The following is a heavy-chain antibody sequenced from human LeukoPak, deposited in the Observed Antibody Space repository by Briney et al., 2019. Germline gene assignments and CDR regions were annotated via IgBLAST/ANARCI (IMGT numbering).Heavy chain of an antibody. V-gene: IGHV4-59*01. CDR2: IYYSGST. CDR1: GGSISSYY. J-gene: IGHJ6*02. Sequence: PSETLSLTCTVSGGSISSYYWSWIRQPPGKGLEWIGYIYYSGSTNYNPSLKSRVTISVDTSKNQFSLKLSSVTAADTAVYYCARDLREAHYYYGMDVWGQGTTVTVSS. CDR3: ARDLREAHYYYGMDV.